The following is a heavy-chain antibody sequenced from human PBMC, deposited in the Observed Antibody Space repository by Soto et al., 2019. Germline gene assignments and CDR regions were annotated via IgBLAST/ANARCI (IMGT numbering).Heavy chain of an antibody. CDR2: ISGSGGST. D-gene: IGHD2-2*01. V-gene: IGHV3-23*01. J-gene: IGHJ6*03. CDR3: AKYGYCSSTSCEYYMDV. CDR1: GFTFSSYA. Sequence: GGSLRLSCAASGFTFSSYAMSWVRQAPGKGLEWVSAISGSGGSTYYADSVKGRFTISRDNSKNTLYLQMNSLRAEDTAVYYCAKYGYCSSTSCEYYMDVWGKGTTVTVSS.